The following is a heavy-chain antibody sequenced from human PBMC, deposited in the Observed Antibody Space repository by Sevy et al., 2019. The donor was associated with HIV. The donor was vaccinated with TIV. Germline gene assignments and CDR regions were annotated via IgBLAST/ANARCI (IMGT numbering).Heavy chain of an antibody. D-gene: IGHD2-2*01. V-gene: IGHV3-53*01. CDR3: ARIPGFCRGTSCPFEN. Sequence: GGSLRLSCLASGFNVNDNYMTWVRQAPGKGLEWVSLIRSAGGISYGDSVRGRFTISRDTSKNTVFLQINSLRVEDTAVYHYARIPGFCRGTSCPFENWGQGALVTVSS. J-gene: IGHJ4*02. CDR2: IRSAGGI. CDR1: GFNVNDNY.